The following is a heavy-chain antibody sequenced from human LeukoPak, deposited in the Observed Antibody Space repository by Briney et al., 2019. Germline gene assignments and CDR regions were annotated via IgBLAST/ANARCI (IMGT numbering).Heavy chain of an antibody. Sequence: PSETLSLTCTVSGGSISSSSYYWGWIRQPPGKGLEWIGSIYYSGSTYYNPSLKSRVTISVDTSKNQFSLKLSSVTAADTAVYYCVRELLWFGGPGAFDIWGQGAMVTVSS. V-gene: IGHV4-39*02. CDR3: VRELLWFGGPGAFDI. CDR2: IYYSGST. J-gene: IGHJ3*02. CDR1: GGSISSSSYY. D-gene: IGHD3-10*01.